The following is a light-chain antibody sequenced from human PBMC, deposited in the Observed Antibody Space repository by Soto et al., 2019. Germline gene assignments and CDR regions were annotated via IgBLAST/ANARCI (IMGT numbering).Light chain of an antibody. J-gene: IGLJ3*02. Sequence: QSVLTQPPSVSGAPGQRVTISCTGSRSDIGAGYDVHWYQQLPGTAPKVLIYANNNRPSGVPDRFSGSKSGSSASLAIARRQAEDEADYYCQSYVGTRGGWVFGGGTKVTVL. CDR2: ANN. CDR3: QSYVGTRGGWV. CDR1: RSDIGAGYD. V-gene: IGLV1-40*01.